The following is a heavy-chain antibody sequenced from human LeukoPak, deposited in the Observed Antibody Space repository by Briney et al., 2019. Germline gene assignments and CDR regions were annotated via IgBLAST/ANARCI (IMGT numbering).Heavy chain of an antibody. CDR2: ISSSSSYI. CDR3: ARRGSQTRKEYYFDY. J-gene: IGHJ4*02. V-gene: IGHV3-21*01. Sequence: GGSLRLSCAASGFTLSSYSMNWVRQAPGKGLKWSPSISSSSSYIYYADSVKGRFTISRDNAKNSLYLQMNSLRAEDTAVYYCARRGSQTRKEYYFDYWGQGTLVTVSS. D-gene: IGHD1-26*01. CDR1: GFTLSSYS.